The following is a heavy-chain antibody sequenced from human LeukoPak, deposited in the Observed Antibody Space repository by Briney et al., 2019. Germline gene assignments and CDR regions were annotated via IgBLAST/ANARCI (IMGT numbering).Heavy chain of an antibody. CDR2: MNPNSGNT. CDR3: ATYAGTMVRGVIERNAFDI. Sequence: ASVKVSCKASGYTFASYDINWVRQATGQGLEWMGWMNPNSGNTGYAQKFQGRVTMTRNTSISTAYMELSSLRSEDTAVYYCATYAGTMVRGVIERNAFDIWGQGTMVTVSS. J-gene: IGHJ3*02. CDR1: GYTFASYD. V-gene: IGHV1-8*01. D-gene: IGHD3-10*01.